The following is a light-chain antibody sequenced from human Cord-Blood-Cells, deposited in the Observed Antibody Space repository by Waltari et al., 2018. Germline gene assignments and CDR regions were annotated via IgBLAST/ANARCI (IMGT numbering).Light chain of an antibody. CDR1: QGIRND. CDR2: AAS. V-gene: IGKV1-6*01. J-gene: IGKJ4*01. Sequence: AIQMTQSPSSLSASVGDRVTITCRASQGIRNDLGWYQQKPGKAPKLLIYAASSLQSGVPARFSGSGSGTYFTLTISSLQPEDFATYDFLQYYNYPLTFGGGAKVEIK. CDR3: LQYYNYPLT.